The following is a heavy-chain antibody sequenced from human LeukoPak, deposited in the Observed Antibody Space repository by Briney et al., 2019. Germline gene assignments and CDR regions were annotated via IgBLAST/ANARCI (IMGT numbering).Heavy chain of an antibody. CDR1: GGSISSYY. D-gene: IGHD3-10*01. J-gene: IGHJ4*02. CDR2: IYTSGST. CDR3: ARDFGTYGSGSYSFDY. V-gene: IGHV4-4*07. Sequence: SETLSLTCTVSGGSISSYYWSWIRQPAGKGLEWIGRIYTSGSTNYNPSLKSRVTMSVDTSKNQFSLKLSSVTAADTAVYYCARDFGTYGSGSYSFDYWGQGTLVTVSS.